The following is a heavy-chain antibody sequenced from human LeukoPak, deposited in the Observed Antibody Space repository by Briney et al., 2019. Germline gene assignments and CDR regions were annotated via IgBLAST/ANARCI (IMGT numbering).Heavy chain of an antibody. CDR3: ARAMRIPIFKGGFDP. D-gene: IGHD3-3*01. J-gene: IGHJ5*02. Sequence: SETLSLTCHVSGGSISSSNYYWGWIRQPPGKGLEWIGNVYYSGSASFNPYLKSRVTISVDTSKNQFSLKLSSVTAADTAVYYCARAMRIPIFKGGFDPWGQGALVTVSS. CDR2: VYYSGSA. CDR1: GGSISSSNYY. V-gene: IGHV4-39*07.